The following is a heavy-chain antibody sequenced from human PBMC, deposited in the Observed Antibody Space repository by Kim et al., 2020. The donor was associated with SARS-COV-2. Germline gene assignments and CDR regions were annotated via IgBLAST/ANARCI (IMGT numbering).Heavy chain of an antibody. CDR1: GYTFTDDN. CDR3: ARGQLVFYA. J-gene: IGHJ5*02. Sequence: ASVKVSCKTSGYTFTDDNIHWVRQAPGQGLQWLGWINTNNGVSRFVEKFQGRANFSRDTSITTAFLELSDLEPDDTATYFCARGQLVFYAWGQGALVIVS. D-gene: IGHD3-16*01. CDR2: INTNNGVS. V-gene: IGHV1-2*02.